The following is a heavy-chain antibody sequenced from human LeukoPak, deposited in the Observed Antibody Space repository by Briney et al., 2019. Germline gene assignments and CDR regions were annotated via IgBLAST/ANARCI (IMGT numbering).Heavy chain of an antibody. CDR2: IHYTGST. D-gene: IGHD3-22*01. J-gene: IGHJ4*02. CDR1: GGSVSSYY. CDR3: ARRNSGYYYSFDY. V-gene: IGHV4-59*08. Sequence: KASETLSLTCTVSGGSVSSYYWTWVRQPPGKGPEWIGYIHYTGSTNYNPSLESRVSISIDTSKNQFSLKLSSVTAADTAVYYCARRNSGYYYSFDYWGQGTLVTVSS.